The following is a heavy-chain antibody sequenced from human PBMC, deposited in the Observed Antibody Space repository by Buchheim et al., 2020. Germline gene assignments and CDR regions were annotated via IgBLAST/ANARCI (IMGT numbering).Heavy chain of an antibody. CDR3: ARESGYSSGWIDY. Sequence: EVQLLESGGDLVQPGGSRRLSCVASGFTFSTFGMSWVRQAPGKGLEWVSALSGTGATTYYGDSVRGRFTISRDNSKNTLYLRMSSLRAEDTAMYYCARESGYSSGWIDYWSQGTL. J-gene: IGHJ4*02. CDR2: LSGTGATT. CDR1: GFTFSTFG. D-gene: IGHD6-19*01. V-gene: IGHV3-23*01.